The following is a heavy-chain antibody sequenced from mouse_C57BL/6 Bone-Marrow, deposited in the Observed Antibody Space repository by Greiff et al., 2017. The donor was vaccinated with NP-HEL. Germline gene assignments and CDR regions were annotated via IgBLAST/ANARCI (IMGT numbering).Heavy chain of an antibody. J-gene: IGHJ4*01. CDR3: ARITVSTMVRLDYAMDY. V-gene: IGHV1-7*01. CDR2: INPSSGYT. CDR1: GYTFTSYW. D-gene: IGHD2-1*01. Sequence: VQLQQSGAELAKPGASVKLSCKASGYTFTSYWMHWVKQRPGQGLEWIGYINPSSGYTKYNQKFKDKATLTADKSSSTAYMQLSSLTYEDSAVYYSARITVSTMVRLDYAMDYWGQGTSVTVSS.